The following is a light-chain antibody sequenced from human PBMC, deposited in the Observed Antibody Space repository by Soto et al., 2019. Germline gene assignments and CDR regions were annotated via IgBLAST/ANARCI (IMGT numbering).Light chain of an antibody. J-gene: IGKJ4*01. CDR1: QTVSNN. CDR3: QQYNSWPLT. V-gene: IGKV3-15*01. Sequence: EIVMTQYPATLSVSPGERATLSCRASQTVSNNLAWYQQKPGQAPRLLFYSSSTRATGVPARFSGSRSGTDFTPTLSSLQSEDFAVYYCQQYNSWPLTFGGGTKVETK. CDR2: SSS.